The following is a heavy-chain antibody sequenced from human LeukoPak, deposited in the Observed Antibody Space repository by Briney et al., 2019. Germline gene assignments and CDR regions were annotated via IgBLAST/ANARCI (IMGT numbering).Heavy chain of an antibody. V-gene: IGHV1-18*01. CDR2: ISAYNGNT. Sequence: ASVKVSCKASGYTFTSYGISWVRQAPVQGLEGMGLISAYNGNTNYAQTLQGRVTMTTDTSTSTAHMELRSLRSDDTAVYYCARAAAYCGGDCPGYYYYYYMHVWGKGTTVTVSS. CDR1: GYTFTSYG. CDR3: ARAAAYCGGDCPGYYYYYYMHV. D-gene: IGHD2-21*01. J-gene: IGHJ6*03.